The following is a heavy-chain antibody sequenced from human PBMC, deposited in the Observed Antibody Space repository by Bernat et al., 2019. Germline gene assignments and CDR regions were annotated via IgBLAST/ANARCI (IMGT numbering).Heavy chain of an antibody. CDR3: ARGRDGYRGTNFDY. J-gene: IGHJ4*02. D-gene: IGHD5-24*01. CDR1: GYTFTNYF. V-gene: IGHV1-46*03. CDR2: TNPSGGSP. Sequence: QVQLVQSGAEVKKPGASVTISCKASGYTFTNYFMHWVRQAPGQGLEWMAITNPSGGSPGYAQKFQGRVSMTRDTSTSTVYMEMSSLRSEDTAVYFCARGRDGYRGTNFDYWGQGTLVTVSS.